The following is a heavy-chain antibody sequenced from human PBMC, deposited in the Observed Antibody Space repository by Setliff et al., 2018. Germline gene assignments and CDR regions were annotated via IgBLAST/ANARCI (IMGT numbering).Heavy chain of an antibody. CDR3: ARERGYSYGDDAFDI. V-gene: IGHV4-34*01. CDR2: INHSGST. J-gene: IGHJ3*02. D-gene: IGHD5-18*01. Sequence: GSLRLSCAASGFTFSSDPMNWVRQSPGKGLEWIGEINHSGSTNYNPSLKSRVTISVDTSNNQFSLKLSSVTAADTAVYYCARERGYSYGDDAFDIWGQGTMVTVSS. CDR1: GFTFSSDP.